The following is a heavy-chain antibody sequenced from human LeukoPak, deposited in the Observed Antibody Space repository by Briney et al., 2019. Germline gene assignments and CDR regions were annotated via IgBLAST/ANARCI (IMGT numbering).Heavy chain of an antibody. D-gene: IGHD3-10*01. CDR2: IIPIRGIA. CDR3: ASSYGSGSYYPGPPCY. CDR1: GCTFSSYA. V-gene: IGHV1-69*04. J-gene: IGHJ4*02. Sequence: SVKVSCKASGCTFSSYAISWVRQAPGQGLEWMGRIIPIRGIANYAQRFQGRVTITADKSTSTAYMELSSLRSEDTAVYYCASSYGSGSYYPGPPCYWGQGTLVTVSS.